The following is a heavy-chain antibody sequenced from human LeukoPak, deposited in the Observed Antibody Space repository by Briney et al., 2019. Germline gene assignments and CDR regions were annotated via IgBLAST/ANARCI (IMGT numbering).Heavy chain of an antibody. J-gene: IGHJ2*01. CDR2: IYYSGST. CDR1: GGSISSYY. V-gene: IGHV4-59*01. CDR3: ARDRATVTTFWYFDL. D-gene: IGHD4-11*01. Sequence: SETLSLTCTVSGGSISSYYWCWIRQPPGKGLEWIGYIYYSGSTNYNPSLKSRVTISVDTSKNQFSLKLSSVTAADTAVYYCARDRATVTTFWYFDLWGRGTLVTVSS.